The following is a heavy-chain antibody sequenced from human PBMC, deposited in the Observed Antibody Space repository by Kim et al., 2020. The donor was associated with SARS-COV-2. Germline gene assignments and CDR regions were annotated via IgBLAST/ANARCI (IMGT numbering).Heavy chain of an antibody. J-gene: IGHJ2*01. CDR2: IYPGDSDT. D-gene: IGHD4-17*01. Sequence: GESLKISCKGSGYSFTSYWIGWVRQMPGKGLEWMGIIYPGDSDTRYSPSFQGQVTISADKSISTAYLQWSSLKASDTAMYYCARHSEPLDYGDYVALRWYFDLWGRGTLVTVSS. V-gene: IGHV5-51*01. CDR3: ARHSEPLDYGDYVALRWYFDL. CDR1: GYSFTSYW.